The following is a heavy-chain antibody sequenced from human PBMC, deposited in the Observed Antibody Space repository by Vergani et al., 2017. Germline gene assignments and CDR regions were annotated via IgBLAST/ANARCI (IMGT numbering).Heavy chain of an antibody. Sequence: EVQLVESGGGLVKPGGSLRPSCAASGFTFSSYTMTWVRQAPGKGLEWVSSISSSSSYIYYADSVKGRFTISRDNAKNSLYLQMNSLRAEDTAVYYCARDGGGLLWFGRPLHNMDVWGQGTTVTVSS. J-gene: IGHJ6*02. CDR1: GFTFSSYT. V-gene: IGHV3-21*01. D-gene: IGHD3-10*01. CDR3: ARDGGGLLWFGRPLHNMDV. CDR2: ISSSSSYI.